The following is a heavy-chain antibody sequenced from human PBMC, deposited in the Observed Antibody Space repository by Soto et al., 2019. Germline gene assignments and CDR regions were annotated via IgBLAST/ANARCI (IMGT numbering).Heavy chain of an antibody. D-gene: IGHD3-10*01. CDR1: GFTFGDYA. CDR2: ITSKAYGGTT. V-gene: IGHV3-49*03. CDR3: SRVPPNNRGAPLDY. J-gene: IGHJ4*02. Sequence: GGSLRLSCTASGFTFGDYAMIWFLQAPWKGLEWVGFITSKAYGGTTEYAATVKGRFTISRDDSKSIAYLQMNSLKTDDTAVYYCSRVPPNNRGAPLDYWGQGTLVTVSS.